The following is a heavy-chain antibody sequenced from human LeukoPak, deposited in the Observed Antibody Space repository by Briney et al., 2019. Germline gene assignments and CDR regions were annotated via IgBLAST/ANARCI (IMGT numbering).Heavy chain of an antibody. Sequence: ASVKVSCKASGYTFSSYGMNWVRQAPGQGLEWMGGINTNTGNPTYAQGFTGRFVFSLDTSVSTAYLQISSLKAEDTAVYYCARGLIGIDNDYWGQGTLVTVSS. CDR3: ARGLIGIDNDY. V-gene: IGHV7-4-1*02. CDR1: GYTFSSYG. J-gene: IGHJ4*02. CDR2: INTNTGNP. D-gene: IGHD1-26*01.